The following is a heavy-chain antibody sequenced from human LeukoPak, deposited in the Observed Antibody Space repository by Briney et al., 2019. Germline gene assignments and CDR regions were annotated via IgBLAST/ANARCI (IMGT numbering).Heavy chain of an antibody. CDR2: FSGSGDNT. D-gene: IGHD5-24*01. CDR3: ARGAGYNYPYYFDY. V-gene: IGHV3-23*01. Sequence: GGSLRLSCAASGFTFSSYAMSWVRQAPGKGLEWVSGFSGSGDNTYYAEYVKGRFTISRDNSKNTLYLQMNSLRAEDTAVYYCARGAGYNYPYYFDYWGQGTLVTVSS. CDR1: GFTFSSYA. J-gene: IGHJ4*02.